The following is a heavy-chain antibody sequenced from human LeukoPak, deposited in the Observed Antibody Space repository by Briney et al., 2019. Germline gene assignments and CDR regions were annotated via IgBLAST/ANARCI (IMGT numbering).Heavy chain of an antibody. CDR1: RGTFSSYA. D-gene: IGHD3-10*01. Sequence: SVKVSCKASRGTFSSYAISWVRQAPGQGLEWMGGIIPIFGTANYAQKFQGRVTITADESTSTAYMELSSLRSEDTAVYYCAREIYGSGSYLVWGQGTLVTVSS. CDR3: AREIYGSGSYLV. CDR2: IIPIFGTA. J-gene: IGHJ4*02. V-gene: IGHV1-69*01.